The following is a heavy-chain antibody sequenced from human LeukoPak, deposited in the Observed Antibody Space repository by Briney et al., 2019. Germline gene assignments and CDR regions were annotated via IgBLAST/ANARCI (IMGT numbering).Heavy chain of an antibody. V-gene: IGHV4-59*12. CDR2: IYYSGST. Sequence: PSETLSLTCTVSGGSISSYYWSWTRQPPGKGLEWIGYIYYSGSTNYNPSLKSRVTISVDTSKSQFSLKLSSVTAADTAVYYCARGGLRRLSYYYYYMDVWGKGTTVTVSS. CDR3: ARGGLRRLSYYYYYMDV. CDR1: GGSISSYY. J-gene: IGHJ6*03. D-gene: IGHD4-17*01.